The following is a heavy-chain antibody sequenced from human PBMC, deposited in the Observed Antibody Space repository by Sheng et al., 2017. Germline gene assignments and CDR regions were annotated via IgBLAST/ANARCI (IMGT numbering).Heavy chain of an antibody. J-gene: IGHJ4*02. CDR1: GGSISSYY. D-gene: IGHD4-17*01. V-gene: IGHV4-59*01. CDR3: ARLGRPLYGDSEPYDY. Sequence: QVQLQESGPGLVKPSETLSLTCTVSGGSISSYYWSWIRQPPGKGLEWIGYIYYSGGTNYNPSLKSRVTISVDTSKNQFSLKLSSVTAADTAVYYCARLGRPLYGDSEPYDYWGQGTLVTVSS. CDR2: IYYSGGT.